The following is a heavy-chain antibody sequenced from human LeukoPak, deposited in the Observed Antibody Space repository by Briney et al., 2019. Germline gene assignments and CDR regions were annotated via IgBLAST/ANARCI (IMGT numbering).Heavy chain of an antibody. V-gene: IGHV4-59*01. J-gene: IGHJ4*02. CDR2: VYYGGSA. CDR1: GDFITAYY. Sequence: SGTLSLTCTVSGDFITAYYWSWIRQPPGKGLEWVGYVYYGGSAEYNPFLRSRVTISVEMSKHQFTLNLSSEAAAVTAVYSCASNTGSVFYYWGQGALVTVS. CDR3: ASNTGSVFYY. D-gene: IGHD7-27*01.